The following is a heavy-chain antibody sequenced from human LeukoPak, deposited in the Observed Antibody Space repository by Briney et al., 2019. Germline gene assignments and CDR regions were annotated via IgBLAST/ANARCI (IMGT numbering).Heavy chain of an antibody. CDR2: IYSGGST. V-gene: IGHV3-53*01. Sequence: GGSLRLSCAASGFTFNSCEMNWVRQAPGKGLEWVSVIYSGGSTFYADSVKGRFTISRDNSKNTLYLQLNSLRAEDTAVYYCARGGSRQPFDYWGQGTLVTVS. CDR1: GFTFNSCE. CDR3: ARGGSRQPFDY. D-gene: IGHD1-26*01. J-gene: IGHJ4*02.